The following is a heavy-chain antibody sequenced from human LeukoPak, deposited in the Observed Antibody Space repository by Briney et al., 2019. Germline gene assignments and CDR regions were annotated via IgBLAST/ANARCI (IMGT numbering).Heavy chain of an antibody. J-gene: IGHJ4*02. V-gene: IGHV1-69*05. CDR2: IIPIFGTA. CDR1: GGTFSSYA. CDR3: ARGDGEVTRYYFDY. D-gene: IGHD3-3*01. Sequence: GASVKVSCKASGGTFSSYAISWVRQAPGQGLEWMGRIIPIFGTANYAQKFQGRVTITTDESTSTAYMELSSLRSEDTAVYYCARGDGEVTRYYFDYWGQGTLVTVSS.